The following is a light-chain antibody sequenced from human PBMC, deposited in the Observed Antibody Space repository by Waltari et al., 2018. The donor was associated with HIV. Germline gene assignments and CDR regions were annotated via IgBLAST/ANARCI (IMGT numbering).Light chain of an antibody. CDR2: ETT. Sequence: SYELTQSPSVSVSPGRTARTACFGESVSKEDDHWYQWKTGQAPVMVIYETTKRSSRLSGRFSASRSGTTATLTITGVRTEDEADYFCQSADTSPSKAIFGGGTK. J-gene: IGLJ2*01. CDR3: QSADTSPSKAI. V-gene: IGLV3-25*03. CDR1: SVSKED.